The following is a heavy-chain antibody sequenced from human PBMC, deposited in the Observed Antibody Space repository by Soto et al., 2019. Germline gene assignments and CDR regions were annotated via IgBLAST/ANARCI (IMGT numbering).Heavy chain of an antibody. CDR3: TTGLTRTSQFDQFDY. CDR2: IKSKTDGGTK. J-gene: IGHJ4*02. D-gene: IGHD3-9*01. CDR1: GFTFSNDW. V-gene: IGHV3-15*01. Sequence: EVQLVESGGGLVKPGGSLRLSCAASGFTFSNDWMSWVRQAPGKGLEWVGRIKSKTDGGTKDYAATVKGRFTITKYDSKNTLYLQMNSLKTDDTAVYYCTTGLTRTSQFDQFDYWGQGTLVTVSS.